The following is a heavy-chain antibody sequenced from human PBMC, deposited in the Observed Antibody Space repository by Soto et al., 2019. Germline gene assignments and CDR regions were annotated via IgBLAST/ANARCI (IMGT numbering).Heavy chain of an antibody. D-gene: IGHD3-9*01. V-gene: IGHV3-23*01. CDR2: LGGGGDT. CDR1: GFTFGTYT. Sequence: GGSLRLSCAASGFTFGTYTMNWVRQAPGKGLEWVSALGGGGDTHYAESVKGRFTISRDYSKNILLLQMNSVRDEDSAIYYCTKDRHPDGIWTFDVWGQGTTVTVSS. CDR3: TKDRHPDGIWTFDV. J-gene: IGHJ6*02.